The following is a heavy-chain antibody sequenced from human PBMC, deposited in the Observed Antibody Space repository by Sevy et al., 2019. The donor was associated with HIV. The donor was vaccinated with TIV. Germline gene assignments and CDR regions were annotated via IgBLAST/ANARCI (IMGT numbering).Heavy chain of an antibody. CDR2: ISHSSGSI. D-gene: IGHD3-22*01. V-gene: IGHV3-48*02. CDR1: GFSFSSHS. CDR3: AREYYYDTRGFDY. J-gene: IGHJ4*02. Sequence: GGSLRLSCAASGFSFSSHSMNWVRQAPGKGLEWVSYISHSSGSIYYTDSVKGRFTISRDNAKNSVYLQMNSLRDEDTAVYYCAREYYYDTRGFDYWGQGSLVTVSS.